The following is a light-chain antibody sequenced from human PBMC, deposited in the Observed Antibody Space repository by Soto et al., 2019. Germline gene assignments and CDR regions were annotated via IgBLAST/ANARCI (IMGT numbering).Light chain of an antibody. CDR3: QHYNSYSEA. CDR1: QTISSW. CDR2: KAS. J-gene: IGKJ1*01. Sequence: DIKMTQSPSTLSGSVGDRVTITCRASQTISSWLAWYQQKPGKAPKLLIYKASTLKSGVPSRFSGSGSGTEFTLTISSLQPDHFATYYCQHYNSYSEAFGQGTKVDI. V-gene: IGKV1-5*03.